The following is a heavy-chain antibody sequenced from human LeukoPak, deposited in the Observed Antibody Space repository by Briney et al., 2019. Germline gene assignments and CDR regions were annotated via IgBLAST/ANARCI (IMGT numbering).Heavy chain of an antibody. CDR2: MNPNSGNT. Sequence: ASVKVSCKASVYTFTTYDINWVRQATGQGLEWMGWMNPNSGNTGYAQKFQGRVTMTRSTSISTAYMELSSLTSEDTAVYYCARVGQVVSVDYWGQGTLVTVSS. V-gene: IGHV1-8*01. CDR1: VYTFTTYD. J-gene: IGHJ4*02. D-gene: IGHD6-6*01. CDR3: ARVGQVVSVDY.